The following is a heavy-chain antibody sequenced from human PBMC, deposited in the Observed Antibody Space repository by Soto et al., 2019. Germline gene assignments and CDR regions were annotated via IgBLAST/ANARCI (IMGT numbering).Heavy chain of an antibody. CDR3: ATSRVPAANGSAYYYYGMDV. V-gene: IGHV1-69*13. D-gene: IGHD2-2*01. J-gene: IGHJ6*02. CDR1: GGTFSSYA. Sequence: ASVKVSCKTSGGTFSSYAISWVRQAPGQGLEWMGGIIPIFGTANYAQKFQGRVTITADESTSTAYMELSSLRSEDTAVYYCATSRVPAANGSAYYYYGMDVWGQGTTVTVSS. CDR2: IIPIFGTA.